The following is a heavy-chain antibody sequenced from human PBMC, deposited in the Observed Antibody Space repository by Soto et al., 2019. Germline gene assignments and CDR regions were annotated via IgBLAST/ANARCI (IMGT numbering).Heavy chain of an antibody. J-gene: IGHJ6*02. CDR2: ISYDGSSK. Sequence: GGSLRLSCAASGFTFSSYAMHWVRQAPGKGLEWVAVISYDGSSKYYADSVKGRFTISRDNSKNTLYLQMNSLRAEDTAVYYCARDDTYIAAPDGYYGMEVWGQATTVTVSS. CDR3: ARDDTYIAAPDGYYGMEV. CDR1: GFTFSSYA. D-gene: IGHD6-13*01. V-gene: IGHV3-30-3*01.